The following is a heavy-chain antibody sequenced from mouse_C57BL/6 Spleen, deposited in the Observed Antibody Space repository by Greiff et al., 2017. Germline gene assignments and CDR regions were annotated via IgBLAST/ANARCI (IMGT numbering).Heavy chain of an antibody. CDR1: GYSITSGYY. V-gene: IGHV3-6*01. D-gene: IGHD6-1*01. J-gene: IGHJ3*01. Sequence: VQLQQSGPGLVKPSQSLSLTCSVTGYSITSGYYWNWIRQFPGNKLEWMGYISYDGSNNYNPSLKNRISITRDTSKNQFFLKLNSVTTEDTATYYCAREALGFAYWGQGTLVTVSA. CDR2: ISYDGSN. CDR3: AREALGFAY.